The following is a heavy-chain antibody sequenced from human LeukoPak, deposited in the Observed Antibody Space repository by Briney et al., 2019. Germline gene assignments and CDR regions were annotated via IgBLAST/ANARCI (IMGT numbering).Heavy chain of an antibody. CDR1: GFTFSNAW. CDR2: ISYDGSNK. D-gene: IGHD2-2*01. J-gene: IGHJ4*02. CDR3: AREAPKIVVVPAARRGPYYFDY. Sequence: GGSLRLSCAASGFTFSNAWMSWVRQAPGKGLEWVAVISYDGSNKYYADSVKGRFTISRDNSKNTLYLQMNSLRAEDTAVYYCAREAPKIVVVPAARRGPYYFDYWGQGTLVTVSS. V-gene: IGHV3-30-3*01.